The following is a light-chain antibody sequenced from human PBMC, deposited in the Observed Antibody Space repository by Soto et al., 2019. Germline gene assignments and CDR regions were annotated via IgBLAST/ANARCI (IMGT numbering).Light chain of an antibody. CDR3: QVWDSSSDHVV. J-gene: IGLJ2*01. CDR1: NIGSKS. Sequence: SYELTQPPSVSVAPGQTARITCGGNNIGSKSVHWYQQKPGQAPVLGGYDDSDRPSGIPERFSGSNTGNTATLTISRVEAGDEADYYCQVWDSSSDHVVFGGGTKLSVL. V-gene: IGLV3-21*02. CDR2: DDS.